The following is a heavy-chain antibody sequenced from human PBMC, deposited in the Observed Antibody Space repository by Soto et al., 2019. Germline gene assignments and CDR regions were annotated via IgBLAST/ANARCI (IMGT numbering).Heavy chain of an antibody. CDR2: INHSGST. J-gene: IGHJ5*02. CDR3: ARLYSSSLEGWFDP. V-gene: IGHV4-34*01. D-gene: IGHD6-13*01. CDR1: GGSFSGYY. Sequence: SETLSLTCAVYGGSFSGYYWSWIRQPPGKGLEWIGEINHSGSTNYNPSLKSRVTISVDTSKNQFSLKLSSVTAADTAVYYCARLYSSSLEGWFDPWGQGTLVTVSS.